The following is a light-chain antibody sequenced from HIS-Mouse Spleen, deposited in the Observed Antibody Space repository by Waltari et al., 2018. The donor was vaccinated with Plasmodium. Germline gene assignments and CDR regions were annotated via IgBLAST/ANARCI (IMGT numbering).Light chain of an antibody. Sequence: AIRMTQSPSSFSASTGDRVTITCRASQGISSYLAWYQQKPGKAPKLLIYAASTLQSGVPSRFSGSGSGTDFTLTISCLQSEDFATYYCQQYYSDLLTFGGGTKVEIK. CDR1: QGISSY. V-gene: IGKV1-8*01. J-gene: IGKJ4*01. CDR2: AAS. CDR3: QQYYSDLLT.